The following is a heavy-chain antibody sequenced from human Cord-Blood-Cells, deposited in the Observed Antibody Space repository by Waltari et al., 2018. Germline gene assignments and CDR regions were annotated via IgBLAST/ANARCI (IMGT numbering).Heavy chain of an antibody. D-gene: IGHD3-3*01. CDR1: GFTFSSYS. CDR2: ISRSSSYT. V-gene: IGHV3-21*01. Sequence: EVQLVESGGGMVKPGGSLRLSCAASGFTFSSYSMNWVRQAPGKGLEWVSSISRSSSYTDYADSVKVRFNISGDNAKNSLYLQMNSLRAEDTAVYYCASHYDFWSGYLGGFDPWGQGTLVTVSS. CDR3: ASHYDFWSGYLGGFDP. J-gene: IGHJ5*02.